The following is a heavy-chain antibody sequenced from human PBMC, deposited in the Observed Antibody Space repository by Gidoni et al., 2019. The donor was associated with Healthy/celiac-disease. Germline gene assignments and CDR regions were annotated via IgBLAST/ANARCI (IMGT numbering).Heavy chain of an antibody. V-gene: IGHV1-18*01. CDR1: GDTFTSYG. CDR3: ARCPDYGDLNWFEP. J-gene: IGHJ5*02. CDR2: ISAYNGNT. D-gene: IGHD4-17*01. Sequence: QVQLVQSGAEGKQPRASVKVYCKASGDTFTSYGISCVRQAPGKGLEWMGWISAYNGNTHYAQKLHGRVTMTTDTSTSTAYMELRSLGSDDTAVYYCARCPDYGDLNWFEPWGQGTLVTVSS.